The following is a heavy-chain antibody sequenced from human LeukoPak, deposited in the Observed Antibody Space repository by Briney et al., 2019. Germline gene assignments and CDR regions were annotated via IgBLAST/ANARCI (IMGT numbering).Heavy chain of an antibody. J-gene: IGHJ6*03. Sequence: ASVKVSCKASGYTFTGYYMHWVRQAPGQGLEWMGWINPNSGGTNYAQKFQGRVTMTRDTSISTAYMELSGLRSDDTAVYYCARDPRYCSSTSCYSSYYMDVWGKGTTVTVSS. CDR1: GYTFTGYY. CDR3: ARDPRYCSSTSCYSSYYMDV. V-gene: IGHV1-2*02. CDR2: INPNSGGT. D-gene: IGHD2-2*01.